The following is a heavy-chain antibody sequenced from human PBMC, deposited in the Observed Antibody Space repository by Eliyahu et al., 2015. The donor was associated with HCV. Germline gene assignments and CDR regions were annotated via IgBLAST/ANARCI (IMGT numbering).Heavy chain of an antibody. Sequence: EVKKPGSSVKVSCKASGGTFSSYTISWVRQAPGQGLEWMGRIIPILGIANYAQKFQGRVTITADKSTSTAYMELSSLRSEDTAVYYCARDSPGEYYDSNPTDDYWGQGTLVTVSS. J-gene: IGHJ4*02. CDR1: GGTFSSYT. CDR3: ARDSPGEYYDSNPTDDY. D-gene: IGHD3-22*01. CDR2: IIPILGIA. V-gene: IGHV1-69*04.